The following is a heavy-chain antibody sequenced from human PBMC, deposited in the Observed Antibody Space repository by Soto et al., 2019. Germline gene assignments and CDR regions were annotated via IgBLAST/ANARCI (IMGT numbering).Heavy chain of an antibody. J-gene: IGHJ5*01. Sequence: GGSLRLSCAASGFRFSTYDMDWLRQAPGKGPEWIAHISTTSFTIYYADSVKGRFTISRDNARNSLYLEMNSLRDEDTAVYYCARDRCYDGTCYSASDSWGQGTLVTVSS. D-gene: IGHD2-15*01. CDR2: ISTTSFTI. CDR1: GFRFSTYD. CDR3: ARDRCYDGTCYSASDS. V-gene: IGHV3-48*02.